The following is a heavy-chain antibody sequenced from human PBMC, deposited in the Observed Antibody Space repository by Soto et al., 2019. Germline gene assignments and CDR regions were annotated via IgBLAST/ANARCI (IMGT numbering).Heavy chain of an antibody. J-gene: IGHJ4*02. CDR3: AKSQEIGTHFFDS. D-gene: IGHD6-13*01. Sequence: LSCEASGFTFSGFDMHWVRQPTGKGLEWVSSIGTAGDTYYAVSVKGRFTISRDNAKNSLSLQMNSLRAGDMAVYFCAKSQEIGTHFFDSWGQGTQVTVSS. CDR1: GFTFSGFD. V-gene: IGHV3-13*01. CDR2: IGTAGDT.